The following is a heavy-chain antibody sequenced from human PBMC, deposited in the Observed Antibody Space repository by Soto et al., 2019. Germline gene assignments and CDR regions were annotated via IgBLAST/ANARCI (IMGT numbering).Heavy chain of an antibody. J-gene: IGHJ4*02. CDR1: GYTFTSYY. CDR3: ARNGGSGSSWGYDFDY. Sequence: VSCKASGYTFTSYYMHWVRQAPGQGLEWMGIINPSGGSTSYAQKFQGRVTMTRDTSTSTVYMELSSLRSEDTAVYYCARNGGSGSSWGYDFDYWGQGTLVTVSS. V-gene: IGHV1-46*01. D-gene: IGHD3-10*01. CDR2: INPSGGST.